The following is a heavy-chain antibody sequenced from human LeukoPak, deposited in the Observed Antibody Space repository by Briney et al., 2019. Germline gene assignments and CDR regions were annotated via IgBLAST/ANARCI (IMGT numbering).Heavy chain of an antibody. V-gene: IGHV3-30*02. J-gene: IGHJ4*02. CDR2: IRYDESQK. D-gene: IGHD1-26*01. Sequence: PGGSLRLSCAASGFTLEGFGMHWVRQAPGKGLEWVASIRYDESQKLYIDSVKGRFSISRDTSKNVLYLQMNSLRAGDTAVYYCAKCYYDGRDSAFGDWGQGTPVTVSS. CDR3: AKCYYDGRDSAFGD. CDR1: GFTLEGFG.